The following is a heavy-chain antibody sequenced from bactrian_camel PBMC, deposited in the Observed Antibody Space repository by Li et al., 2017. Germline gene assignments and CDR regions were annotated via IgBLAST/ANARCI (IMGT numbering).Heavy chain of an antibody. Sequence: HVQLVESGGGSVQAGGSMRLSCVFSGRIQRNTCMGWFRQAPGKEREGVAQIDSVGVTSYENYVEGRFTISKGNAKNTVYLQMNNLSPEDTAMYYCAADNSTSVSPAEYLRCVSGLADWRHWGQGTQVTVS. CDR1: GRIQRNTC. CDR2: IDSVGVT. CDR3: AADNSTSVSPAEYLRCVSGLADWRH. J-gene: IGHJ4*01. V-gene: IGHV3S53*01. D-gene: IGHD5*01.